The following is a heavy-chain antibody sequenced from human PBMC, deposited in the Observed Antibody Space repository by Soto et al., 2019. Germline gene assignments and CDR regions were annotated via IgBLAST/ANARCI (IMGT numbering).Heavy chain of an antibody. CDR1: GGTFSSYA. V-gene: IGHV1-69*01. D-gene: IGHD1-26*01. CDR3: ASVLWDWFDP. J-gene: IGHJ5*02. CDR2: IIPIFGTA. Sequence: QVQLVQSGAEVKQPGSSVKVSCKASGGTFSSYAISWVRQAPGQGLEWMGGIIPIFGTANYAQKFQGRVTISADEATSTAYMELSCLRSEDTAVYYCASVLWDWFDPWGQGTLVTVSS.